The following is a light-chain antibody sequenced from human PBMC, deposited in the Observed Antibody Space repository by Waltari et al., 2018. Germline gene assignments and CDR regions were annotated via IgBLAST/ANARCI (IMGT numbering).Light chain of an antibody. CDR1: SGHSSNA. V-gene: IGLV4-69*01. CDR3: QTWGTGILV. CDR2: VNSEGSH. J-gene: IGLJ1*01. Sequence: QLVLTQPPSASASLGASVKLTCTLSSGHSSNAIAWHQQQPEKGPRYVMKVNSEGSHNKGDGIPDRFSGSSSGAERYLTISRLRSEDEADYYCQTWGTGILVFGTGTKVTVL.